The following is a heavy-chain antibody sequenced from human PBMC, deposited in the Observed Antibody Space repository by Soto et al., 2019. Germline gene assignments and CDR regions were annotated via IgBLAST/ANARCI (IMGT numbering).Heavy chain of an antibody. D-gene: IGHD3-10*01. CDR1: GYTFTDYG. CDR2: ISAYNGNT. V-gene: IGHV1-18*01. CDR3: ARGSPYYYGSGSLMTYYYYYGMDV. Sequence: ASVKVSCKASGYTFTDYGISWVRQAPGQGLEWMGWISAYNGNTNYAQKLQGRVTMTTDTSTSTAYMELRSLRSDDTAVYYCARGSPYYYGSGSLMTYYYYYGMDVWGQGTTVTVSS. J-gene: IGHJ6*02.